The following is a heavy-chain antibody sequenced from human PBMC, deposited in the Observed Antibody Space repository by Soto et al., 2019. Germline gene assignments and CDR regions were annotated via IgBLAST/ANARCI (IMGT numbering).Heavy chain of an antibody. Sequence: GGSLRLSCAASGFTFSSYWMHWVRQAPGKGLVWVSRINSDGSSTSYADSVKGRFTISRDNAKNTLYLQMNSLRAEDTAVYYCARDFSGSGSYLQYYYYGMDVWGQGTTVTVSS. CDR3: ARDFSGSGSYLQYYYYGMDV. CDR2: INSDGSST. V-gene: IGHV3-74*01. J-gene: IGHJ6*02. CDR1: GFTFSSYW. D-gene: IGHD3-10*01.